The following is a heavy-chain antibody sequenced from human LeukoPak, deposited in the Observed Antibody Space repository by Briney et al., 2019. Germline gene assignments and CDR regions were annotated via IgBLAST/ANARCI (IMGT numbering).Heavy chain of an antibody. CDR2: IKSKTDGGTT. V-gene: IGHV3-15*01. Sequence: GGSLRVSCAASGFTFSNAWMAWVRQAPGKGLEWVGRIKSKTDGGTTGYAAPVKGRFSISRDDSKNTVYLQMNSLKIEDTAVYYCTRYYYDSGSYGELEYWGQGSLVTVSS. D-gene: IGHD3-10*01. CDR1: GFTFSNAW. CDR3: TRYYYDSGSYGELEY. J-gene: IGHJ4*02.